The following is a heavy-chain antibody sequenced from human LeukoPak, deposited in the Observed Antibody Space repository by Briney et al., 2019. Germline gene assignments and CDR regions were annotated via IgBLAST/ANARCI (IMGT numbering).Heavy chain of an antibody. CDR2: INHSGST. Sequence: PSETLSLTCAVYGGSFSGYYWSWIRQPPGKGLEWIGEINHSGSTTYNPSLKSRVTISVDTSKNQFSLKLSSVTAADTAVYYCAREGHYGGNDYYYYYYMDVWGKGTTVTVSS. J-gene: IGHJ6*03. CDR3: AREGHYGGNDYYYYYYMDV. V-gene: IGHV4-34*01. CDR1: GGSFSGYY. D-gene: IGHD4-23*01.